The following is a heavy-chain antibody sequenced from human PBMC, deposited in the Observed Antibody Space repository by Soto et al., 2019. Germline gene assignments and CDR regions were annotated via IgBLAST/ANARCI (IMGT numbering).Heavy chain of an antibody. CDR1: GDSVSSNSAA. V-gene: IGHV6-1*01. D-gene: IGHD2-2*01. J-gene: IGHJ6*02. CDR3: ARDHIVVVPAAIIYYYGMDV. Sequence: SQTLSLTCAISGDSVSSNSAAWNWIRQSPSRGLEWLGRTYYRSKWYNDYAVSVKSRITINPDTSKNQFSLQLNSVTPEDTAVYYCARDHIVVVPAAIIYYYGMDVWGQETTVTVSS. CDR2: TYYRSKWYN.